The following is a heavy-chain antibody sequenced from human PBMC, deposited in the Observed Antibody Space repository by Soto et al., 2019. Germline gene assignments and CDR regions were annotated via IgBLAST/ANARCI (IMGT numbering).Heavy chain of an antibody. J-gene: IGHJ6*02. Sequence: QVQLQESGPGLVKPSGTLSLTCAVSGGSISSSYWWSWVRQPPGKGLEWIGEIYHSGSTNYNTSLKSRVTLSVDKSKKQFSLKVTSVTAAATVVYYCARVSGSYYYGMDVLGQGTTVTVSS. CDR3: ARVSGSYYYGMDV. CDR1: GGSISSSYW. CDR2: IYHSGST. V-gene: IGHV4-4*02.